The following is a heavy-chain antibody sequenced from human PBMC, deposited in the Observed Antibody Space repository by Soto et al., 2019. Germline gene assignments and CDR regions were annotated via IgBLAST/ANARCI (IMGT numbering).Heavy chain of an antibody. CDR1: GFSFSSYA. V-gene: IGHV3-23*01. CDR2: ISGGGANT. Sequence: GGSLRLSCAASGFSFSSYAISWDRQAPGRGLEWVSTISGGGANTQYAESVKGRFTISRDNSKNTLHLQMNTLRADDTALYYCAKERYCSATSCYGGFDVWGQGTVVTVSS. D-gene: IGHD2-2*01. J-gene: IGHJ3*01. CDR3: AKERYCSATSCYGGFDV.